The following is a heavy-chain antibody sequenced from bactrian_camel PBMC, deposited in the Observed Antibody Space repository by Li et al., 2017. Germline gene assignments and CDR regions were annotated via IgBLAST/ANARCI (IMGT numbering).Heavy chain of an antibody. D-gene: IGHD1*01. J-gene: IGHJ4*01. Sequence: HVQLVESGGGLVQPGGSLRLSCAASGFTFNGYYMTWVRQAPGKGLEWVSRIYDDGSRSYYRDSVKGRFTISRDNAKNTVYLEMNSLRSEDTALYYCAISLFRWSGPNYWGQGTQVTVS. V-gene: IGHV3-2*01. CDR2: IYDDGSRS. CDR3: AISLFRWSGPNY. CDR1: GFTFNGYY.